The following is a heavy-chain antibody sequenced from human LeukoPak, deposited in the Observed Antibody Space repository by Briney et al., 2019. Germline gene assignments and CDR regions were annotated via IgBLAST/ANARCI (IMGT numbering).Heavy chain of an antibody. V-gene: IGHV1-69*01. CDR3: ARGNGGSYDWFDP. CDR1: GGTFSNYA. D-gene: IGHD1-26*01. CDR2: IIPIFGTA. J-gene: IGHJ5*02. Sequence: RSSVKVSCKASGGTFSNYAISWVRQAPGQGLEWMGGIIPIFGTANYAQKFQGRVTITADESTSTAYMEMSSLRSEDTAVYYCARGNGGSYDWFDPWGQGTLVTVSS.